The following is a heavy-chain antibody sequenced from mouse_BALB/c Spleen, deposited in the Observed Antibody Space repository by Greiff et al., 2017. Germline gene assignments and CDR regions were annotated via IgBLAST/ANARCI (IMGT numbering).Heavy chain of an antibody. D-gene: IGHD2-2*01. J-gene: IGHJ4*01. CDR2: IYPSDSYT. Sequence: VQLQQPGAELVRPGASVKLSCKASGYTFTSYWINWVKQRPGQGLEWIGNIYPSDSYTNYNQKFKDKATLTVDKSSSTAYMQLSSPTSEDSAVYYCTSHGWYYAMDYWGQGTSVTVSS. V-gene: IGHV1-69*02. CDR1: GYTFTSYW. CDR3: TSHGWYYAMDY.